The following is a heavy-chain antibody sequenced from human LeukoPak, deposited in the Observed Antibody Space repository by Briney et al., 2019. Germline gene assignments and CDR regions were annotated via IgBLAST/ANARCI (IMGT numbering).Heavy chain of an antibody. CDR1: GFTFNKYW. CDR3: ARDPPFDYGEPLADQ. Sequence: GGSLRLSCAASGFTFNKYWMSWVRQAPGKGLEWVANIKQDGSAKYYVDSVRGRFTISRDNAKNSLYLQMNSLRAEDTAVYYCARDPPFDYGEPLADQWGQGTLVTVSS. CDR2: IKQDGSAK. D-gene: IGHD4-17*01. V-gene: IGHV3-7*01. J-gene: IGHJ5*02.